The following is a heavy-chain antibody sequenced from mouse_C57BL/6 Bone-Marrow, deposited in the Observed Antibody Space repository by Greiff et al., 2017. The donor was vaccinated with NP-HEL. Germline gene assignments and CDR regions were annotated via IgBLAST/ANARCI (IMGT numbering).Heavy chain of an antibody. CDR2: IDPSDSYT. CDR1: GYTFTSYW. Sequence: QVQLQQPGAELVRPGPSVKLSCKASGYTFTSYWMHWVKQRPGQGLEWIGVIDPSDSYTNYNQKFKGKATLTVDTSSSTAYMQRSSLTSDAAVVYYSARWGDYYSNYIAMDYWGQGTSVTVSS. CDR3: ARWGDYYSNYIAMDY. V-gene: IGHV1-59*01. D-gene: IGHD2-5*01. J-gene: IGHJ4*01.